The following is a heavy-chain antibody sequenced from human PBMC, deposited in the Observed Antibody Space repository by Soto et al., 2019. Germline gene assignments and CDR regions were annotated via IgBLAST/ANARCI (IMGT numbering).Heavy chain of an antibody. J-gene: IGHJ4*02. CDR2: ISGSGGST. D-gene: IGHD6-19*01. Sequence: PGGSLRLSCAASGFTFSSYAMSWVRQAPGKGLEWVSAISGSGGSTYYADSVKGRFTISRDNSKNTLYLQMNSLRAEDTAVYYCAKDLGRIAVAGTLYDYWGQGTLVTVSS. CDR3: AKDLGRIAVAGTLYDY. CDR1: GFTFSSYA. V-gene: IGHV3-23*01.